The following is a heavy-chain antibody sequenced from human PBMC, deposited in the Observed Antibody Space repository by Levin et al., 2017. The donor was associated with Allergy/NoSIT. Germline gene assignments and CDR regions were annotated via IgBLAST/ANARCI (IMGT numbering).Heavy chain of an antibody. CDR3: ARDSNGDYVFDY. CDR2: IYNYGST. Sequence: GESLKISCAASGFTVSNNNMYWVRQAPGKKLEWVSVIYNYGSTYNADSVKGRFTISRDNSKNTLYLQMNSLRAEDTAVYYCARDSNGDYVFDYWGQGTLVTVSS. V-gene: IGHV3-66*01. D-gene: IGHD4-17*01. CDR1: GFTVSNNN. J-gene: IGHJ4*02.